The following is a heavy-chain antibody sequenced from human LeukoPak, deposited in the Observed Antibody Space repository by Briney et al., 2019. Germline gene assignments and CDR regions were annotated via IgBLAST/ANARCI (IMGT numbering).Heavy chain of an antibody. D-gene: IGHD6-13*01. J-gene: IGHJ4*02. V-gene: IGHV3-53*01. CDR1: GFTVSSNY. CDR3: ARLYGSTTSDY. Sequence: PGGSLRLSCAASGFTVSSNYMSWVRQAPGKGLEWVSVIYSGGSTYYADSVKGRFTISRDNSKNTLYLQMNSLRAEDTAVYYCARLYGSTTSDYWGQGTLVTVSS. CDR2: IYSGGST.